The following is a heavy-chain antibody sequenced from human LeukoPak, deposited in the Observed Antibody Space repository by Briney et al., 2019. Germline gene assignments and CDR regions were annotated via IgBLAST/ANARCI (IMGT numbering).Heavy chain of an antibody. J-gene: IGHJ6*04. CDR1: GFTFSDYA. Sequence: GGSLRLSCAASGFTFSDYAMSWVRQAPGKGLEGVSVISGSASHTYYADSVKGRFTISRDNSKNTLHLQMSSLRAEDTAVYSCAKGGHCSSTDCHDGRMDVWGKGTTVTVSS. V-gene: IGHV3-23*01. CDR2: ISGSASHT. CDR3: AKGGHCSSTDCHDGRMDV. D-gene: IGHD2-2*01.